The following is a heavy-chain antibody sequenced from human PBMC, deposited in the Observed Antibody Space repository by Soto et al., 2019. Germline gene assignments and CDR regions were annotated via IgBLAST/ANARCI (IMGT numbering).Heavy chain of an antibody. Sequence: QVQLVESGGGVVQPGRSLRLSCAASGFTFSSYAMHWVRQAPGKGLEWVAVISYDGSNKYYADSVKGRFTISRDNSKNTLYLQMNSLRAEDTAVYYCAKGLRFLEWLLPPQNWFDPWGQGTLFTVSS. J-gene: IGHJ5*02. D-gene: IGHD3-3*01. CDR2: ISYDGSNK. CDR3: AKGLRFLEWLLPPQNWFDP. CDR1: GFTFSSYA. V-gene: IGHV3-30*04.